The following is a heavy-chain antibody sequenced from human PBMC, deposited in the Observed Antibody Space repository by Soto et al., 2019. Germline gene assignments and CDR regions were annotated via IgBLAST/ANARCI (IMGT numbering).Heavy chain of an antibody. J-gene: IGHJ5*01. Sequence: SIRLSCAASGFPFNIYDMVWVCQAPGKGLEWVSGITGGGGTTYYADSVKGRFTISRDNSRNTVYVQMNSLRAEDTATYYCAKAPGEGGLETPLVFASWG. D-gene: IGHD6-6*01. V-gene: IGHV3-23*01. CDR2: ITGGGGTT. CDR3: AKAPGEGGLETPLVFAS. CDR1: GFPFNIYD.